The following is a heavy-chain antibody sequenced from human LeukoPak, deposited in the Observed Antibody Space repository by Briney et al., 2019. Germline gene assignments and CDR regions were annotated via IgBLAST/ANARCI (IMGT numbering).Heavy chain of an antibody. Sequence: PGGSLRLSCAASGFTFSSYWMSWVRQAPGKGLEWVANIKQDGREKYYVDSVKGRFTISRDNAKNSLYLQMNSLRAEDTAVYYCARSYSSDWYFLDYWGRGTLVTVSS. CDR1: GFTFSSYW. CDR2: IKQDGREK. D-gene: IGHD6-19*01. V-gene: IGHV3-7*01. J-gene: IGHJ4*02. CDR3: ARSYSSDWYFLDY.